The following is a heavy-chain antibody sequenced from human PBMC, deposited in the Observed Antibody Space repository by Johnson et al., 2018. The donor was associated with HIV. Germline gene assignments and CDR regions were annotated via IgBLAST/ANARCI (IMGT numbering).Heavy chain of an antibody. CDR2: IYSGGTT. CDR1: GLSFSSYG. Sequence: VQLVESGGGVVQPGRSVRLSCAASGLSFSSYGMEWVRQAPGKGLEWVSVIYSGGTTYYADSVKGRFTISRENAKNSLYLQMNSLRAGDTAVYYCARGSSYYYDSSGSDAFDIWGQGTMVTVSS. CDR3: ARGSSYYYDSSGSDAFDI. V-gene: IGHV3-NL1*01. D-gene: IGHD3-22*01. J-gene: IGHJ3*02.